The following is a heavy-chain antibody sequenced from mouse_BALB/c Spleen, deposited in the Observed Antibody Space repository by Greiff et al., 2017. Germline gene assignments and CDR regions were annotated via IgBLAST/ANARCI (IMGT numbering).Heavy chain of an antibody. J-gene: IGHJ4*01. D-gene: IGHD3-1*01. CDR2: INPNNGGT. Sequence: VQLQQSGPELVKPGASVKIPCKASGYTFTDYNMDWVKQSHGKSLEWIGDINPNNGGTIYNQKFKGKATLTVDKSSSTAYMELRSLTSEDTAVYYCARTAQLGLQSLYYYAMDYWGQGTSVTVSS. V-gene: IGHV1-18*01. CDR1: GYTFTDYN. CDR3: ARTAQLGLQSLYYYAMDY.